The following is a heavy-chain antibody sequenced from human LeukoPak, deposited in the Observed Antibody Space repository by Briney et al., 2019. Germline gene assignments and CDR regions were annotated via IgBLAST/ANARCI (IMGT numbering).Heavy chain of an antibody. Sequence: AGGSLRLSCAASGFTFSSYGMHWVRQAPGKGLEWVAVIWYDGSNKYYADSVKGRFTISRDNSKNTLYLQMNSLRAEDTAVYYCAKEARDYGGNPPDYWGQGTLVTVSS. CDR2: IWYDGSNK. J-gene: IGHJ4*02. D-gene: IGHD4-23*01. CDR3: AKEARDYGGNPPDY. V-gene: IGHV3-33*06. CDR1: GFTFSSYG.